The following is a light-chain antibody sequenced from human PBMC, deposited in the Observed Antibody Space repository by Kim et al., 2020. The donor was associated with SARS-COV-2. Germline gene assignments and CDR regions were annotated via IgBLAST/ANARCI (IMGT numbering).Light chain of an antibody. CDR2: DAS. V-gene: IGKV3-20*01. J-gene: IGKJ1*01. CDR3: QQYGSYPRA. CDR1: QSDTSNY. Sequence: EIVLMQSPGTLSLSPGKRATLSCRASQSDTSNYLAWYQQKPGQAPRLLIYDASNRATGIPDRFSGSGSGTDFTLTISRLEPESFAVYYCQQYGSYPRALGQGTKVDSK.